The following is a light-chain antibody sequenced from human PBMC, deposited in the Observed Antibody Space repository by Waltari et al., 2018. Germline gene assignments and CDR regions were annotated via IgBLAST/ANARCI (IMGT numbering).Light chain of an antibody. CDR3: QKSSSTPPWT. CDR2: AAS. CDR1: QSISIY. Sequence: DIQMTQSPSSLSASVGDRVTITCRASQSISIYLNWYQQKPGKAPKLRIYAASSLQSGVPSRFSGSGYGTDFTLTISSLQPEDFATYYCQKSSSTPPWTFGQGTKVEIK. V-gene: IGKV1-39*01. J-gene: IGKJ1*01.